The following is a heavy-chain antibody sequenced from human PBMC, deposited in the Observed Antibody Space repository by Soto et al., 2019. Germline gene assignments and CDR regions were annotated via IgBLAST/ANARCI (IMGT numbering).Heavy chain of an antibody. V-gene: IGHV4-4*07. Sequence: QVQLQESGPGLVKPSETLSLTCTVSGGSISSYYWSWIRQPAGKGLEWIGSSYTSGSTNYNPSLKSRVTMSVDTSKTQFSLKLSSVPAADTAVYYCARVRGNWQQLPRGWFDPWGQGTLVTVSS. D-gene: IGHD6-13*01. CDR1: GGSISSYY. J-gene: IGHJ5*02. CDR3: ARVRGNWQQLPRGWFDP. CDR2: SYTSGST.